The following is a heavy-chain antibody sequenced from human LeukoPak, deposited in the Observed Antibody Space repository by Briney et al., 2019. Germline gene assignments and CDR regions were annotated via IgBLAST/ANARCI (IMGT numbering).Heavy chain of an antibody. Sequence: ASETLSLTCAVYGGSFSGYYWSWIRQPPGKGLEWIGEINHSGSTNYNPSLKSRVTISVDTSKNQFSLKLSSVTAADAAVYYCARDLRRAVAGHYYSYGMDVWAKGPRSPSPQ. J-gene: IGHJ6*04. CDR2: INHSGST. V-gene: IGHV4-34*01. D-gene: IGHD6-19*01. CDR3: ARDLRRAVAGHYYSYGMDV. CDR1: GGSFSGYY.